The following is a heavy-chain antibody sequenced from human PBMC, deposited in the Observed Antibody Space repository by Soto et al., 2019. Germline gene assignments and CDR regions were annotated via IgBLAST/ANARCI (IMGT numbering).Heavy chain of an antibody. D-gene: IGHD3-16*02. V-gene: IGHV3-23*01. CDR1: GFPFTSYA. J-gene: IGHJ4*02. CDR3: AKDRLYDYIWGSYRQYFDY. Sequence: EVQLLESGGGLVQPGGSLRPSCAASGFPFTSYAWSWFRQPPGKGLEWVSPFSGSGGSTYYADSVKGRFTISRDNSKNTLYLQMNSLRAEDTAVYYCAKDRLYDYIWGSYRQYFDYWGQGTLVTVSS. CDR2: FSGSGGST.